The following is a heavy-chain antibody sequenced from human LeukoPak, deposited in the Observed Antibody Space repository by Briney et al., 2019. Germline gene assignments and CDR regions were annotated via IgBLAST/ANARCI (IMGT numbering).Heavy chain of an antibody. CDR2: ISYDGSNK. CDR3: ARDAKASTIVLMVYASPDY. CDR1: GFTFSSYA. J-gene: IGHJ4*02. Sequence: GGSLRLSCAASGFTFSSYAMHWVRQAPGKGLEWVAVISYDGSNKYYADSVKGRFTISRDNSKNTLYLQMNSLRAEDTAVYYCARDAKASTIVLMVYASPDYWGQGTLVTVSS. D-gene: IGHD2-8*01. V-gene: IGHV3-30-3*01.